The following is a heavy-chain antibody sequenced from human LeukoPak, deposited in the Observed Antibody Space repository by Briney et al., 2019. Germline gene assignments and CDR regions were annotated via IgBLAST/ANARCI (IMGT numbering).Heavy chain of an antibody. CDR2: IWYDGSNK. CDR1: GFTFTSYG. Sequence: GGSLRLSCAASGFTFTSYGMHWVRQAPGKGLEWVALIWYDGSNKYYADSVRGRFTISRVNSKNTLYLQMNSLRAEDTAVYYCARDRGYSYAHPLDYWGQGTLVTVSS. V-gene: IGHV3-33*01. D-gene: IGHD5-18*01. CDR3: ARDRGYSYAHPLDY. J-gene: IGHJ4*02.